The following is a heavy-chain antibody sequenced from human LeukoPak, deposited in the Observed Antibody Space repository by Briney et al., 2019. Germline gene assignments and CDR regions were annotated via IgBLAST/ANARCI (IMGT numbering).Heavy chain of an antibody. J-gene: IGHJ6*02. D-gene: IGHD6-13*01. CDR3: ASLPGAAGTFYGMDV. CDR2: ISSSSSYI. CDR1: GYTFSSYS. V-gene: IGHV3-21*01. Sequence: GGCLRLSCAASGYTFSSYSMNWVRQAPGKGLEWVSSISSSSSYIYYADSVKGRFTISRDNAKNSLYLQMNSLRAEDTAVYYCASLPGAAGTFYGMDVWGQGTTVTVSS.